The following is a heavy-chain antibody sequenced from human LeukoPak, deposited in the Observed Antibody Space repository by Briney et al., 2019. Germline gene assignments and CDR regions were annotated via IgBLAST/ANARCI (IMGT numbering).Heavy chain of an antibody. CDR3: ARGLGWKVTPMGLFYMDV. J-gene: IGHJ6*03. D-gene: IGHD1-1*01. CDR1: GGSFGGYD. Sequence: SETLSLTCGVDGGSFGGYDWSWVRQPPGKGLEWIGEINYGGDTNYNPSLKSRVTISVDTSKNQFSLKVRSVTAADTAVYFCARGLGWKVTPMGLFYMDVWGEGATVTVSS. V-gene: IGHV4-34*01. CDR2: INYGGDT.